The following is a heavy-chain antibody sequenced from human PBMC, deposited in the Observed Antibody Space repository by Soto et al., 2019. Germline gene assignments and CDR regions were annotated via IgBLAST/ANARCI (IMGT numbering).Heavy chain of an antibody. D-gene: IGHD2-15*01. Sequence: PSETLSLTCTVSGGSISSGDYYRSWIRQPPGKGLEWIGYIYYSGSTYYNPSLKSRVTISVDTSKNQFSLKLSSVTAADTAVYYCARGGSKEVVVCSGGSCRASYYYYGMDVWGQGTTVTVSS. J-gene: IGHJ6*02. V-gene: IGHV4-30-4*01. CDR2: IYYSGST. CDR1: GGSISSGDYY. CDR3: ARGGSKEVVVCSGGSCRASYYYYGMDV.